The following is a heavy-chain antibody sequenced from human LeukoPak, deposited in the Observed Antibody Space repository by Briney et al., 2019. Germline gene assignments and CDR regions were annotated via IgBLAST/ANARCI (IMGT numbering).Heavy chain of an antibody. CDR3: ARGTRSDSSWTDY. CDR2: FDPEDGET. CDR1: GYTLTELS. D-gene: IGHD6-13*01. V-gene: IGHV1-24*01. Sequence: GASVKVSCKVSGYTLTELSMHWVRQAPGKGLEWTGGFDPEDGETIYAQKFQGRVTMTRDTSISTAYMELSRLRSDDTAVYYCARGTRSDSSWTDYWGQGTLVTVSS. J-gene: IGHJ4*02.